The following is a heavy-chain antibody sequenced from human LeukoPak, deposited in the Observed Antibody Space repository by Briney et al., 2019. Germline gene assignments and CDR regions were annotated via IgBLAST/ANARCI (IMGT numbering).Heavy chain of an antibody. V-gene: IGHV4-39*01. Sequence: SETLSLTCTVSGGSIRSSSYHWGWVRQPPGKGLEWIGSIHYSGSTSYNPSLKSRVTISVDTSNNQFSLKLSSVTAADTAVFYCARLTGRDSSDWPYFHYWGQGALVTVSA. J-gene: IGHJ4*01. CDR3: ARLTGRDSSDWPYFHY. CDR2: IHYSGST. CDR1: GGSIRSSSYH. D-gene: IGHD6-25*01.